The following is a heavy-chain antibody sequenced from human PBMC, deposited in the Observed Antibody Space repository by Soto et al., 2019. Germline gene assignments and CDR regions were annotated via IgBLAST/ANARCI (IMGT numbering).Heavy chain of an antibody. V-gene: IGHV4-34*01. J-gene: IGHJ5*02. CDR2: INHSGST. D-gene: IGHD5-12*01. CDR3: ARSLGVAINWFDP. Sequence: PSATLSLTCAFSGGSIITRRYYWIWIRQHPGKGLEWIGEINHSGSTNYNPSLKSRVTISVDTSKNQFSLKLSSVTAADTAVYYCARSLGVAINWFDPWGQGTLVT. CDR1: GGSIITRRYY.